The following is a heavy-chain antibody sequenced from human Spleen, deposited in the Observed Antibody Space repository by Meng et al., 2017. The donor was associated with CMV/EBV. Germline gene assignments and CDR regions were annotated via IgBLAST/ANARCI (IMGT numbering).Heavy chain of an antibody. CDR2: INPSGGST. CDR1: GYTFFSYY. Sequence: ASVKVSCKASGYTFFSYYVHWVRQAPGQGLEWMGIINPSGGSTTYAQNFQGKVTMTRDTSTSTVYMELSSLRSEDTAVYYCARVGSVLRFLEWPTQGDYYGMDVWGQGTTVTVSS. V-gene: IGHV1-46*01. CDR3: ARVGSVLRFLEWPTQGDYYGMDV. D-gene: IGHD3-3*01. J-gene: IGHJ6*02.